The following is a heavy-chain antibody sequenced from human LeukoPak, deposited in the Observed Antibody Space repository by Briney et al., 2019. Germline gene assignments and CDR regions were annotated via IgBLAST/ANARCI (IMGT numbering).Heavy chain of an antibody. CDR1: GGSIRSYY. CDR3: ARRTTAVTGVYFDY. V-gene: IGHV4-59*08. CDR2: IYYSGNT. D-gene: IGHD4-23*01. J-gene: IGHJ4*02. Sequence: PSETLSLTCTVSGGSIRSYYWSWIRQPPGKGLEWIGYIYYSGNTNYNPSLKSRVTISIDTSKNQLSLKLSSVTAADTAVYYCARRTTAVTGVYFDYWGPGTLVTVSS.